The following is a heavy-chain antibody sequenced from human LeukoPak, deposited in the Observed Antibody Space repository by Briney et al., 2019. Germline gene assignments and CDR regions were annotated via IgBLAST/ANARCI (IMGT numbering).Heavy chain of an antibody. CDR2: IRKDGSIK. V-gene: IGHV3-30*02. J-gene: IGHJ4*02. CDR1: GFTFSSYG. D-gene: IGHD2-15*01. Sequence: GGSLRLSCAASGFTFSSYGMHWVRQAPGKGLEGVAFIRKDGSIKYYADSVKGRFTISRDNSRNTMSLQMNSLRAEDTALYYCANDQKDTTSWYFDYWGQGTLVTVSS. CDR3: ANDQKDTTSWYFDY.